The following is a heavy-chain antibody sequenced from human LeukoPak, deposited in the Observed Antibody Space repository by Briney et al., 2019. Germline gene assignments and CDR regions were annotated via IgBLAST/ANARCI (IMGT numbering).Heavy chain of an antibody. V-gene: IGHV3-23*01. CDR3: AKGLAAAGTPWDY. Sequence: GGSLRLSCAASGFTFSNYAMSWVRQAPGKGLEWVSDVTGSGGSTYYADSVKGRFTISRDNSKNTLYLQMNSLRAEDTAVYYCAKGLAAAGTPWDYWGQGTLVTVSS. CDR1: GFTFSNYA. D-gene: IGHD6-13*01. J-gene: IGHJ4*02. CDR2: VTGSGGST.